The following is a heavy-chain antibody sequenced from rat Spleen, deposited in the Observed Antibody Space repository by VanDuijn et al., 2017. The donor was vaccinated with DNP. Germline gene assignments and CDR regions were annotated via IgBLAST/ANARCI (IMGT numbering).Heavy chain of an antibody. V-gene: IGHV6-8*01. CDR2: IKAKSNNYAT. Sequence: EVQLVETGGSLVQPGKSLKLTCATSGFTFSNAWMHWVRQSPEKQLEWVAQIKAKSNNYATYYAESVKGRFTISRDDSKSSVYLQMNSLKEEDTAIYYCTLNYGGYWGQGVMVTVSS. CDR1: GFTFSNAW. CDR3: TLNYGGY. D-gene: IGHD1-11*01. J-gene: IGHJ2*01.